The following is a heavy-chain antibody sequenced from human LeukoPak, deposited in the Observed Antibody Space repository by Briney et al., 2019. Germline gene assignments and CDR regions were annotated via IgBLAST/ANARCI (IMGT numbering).Heavy chain of an antibody. Sequence: SETLSLTCTVSGASVSNYDWSWIRQPPGKGLEWIGYVYYSGRTNYNPSLESRVTISVDTSKNQFSLKLTSVTAADTAVYYCASFTRIKVGATTGIDYWGQGTLVTVSS. CDR1: GASVSNYD. J-gene: IGHJ4*02. V-gene: IGHV4-59*02. D-gene: IGHD1-26*01. CDR2: VYYSGRT. CDR3: ASFTRIKVGATTGIDY.